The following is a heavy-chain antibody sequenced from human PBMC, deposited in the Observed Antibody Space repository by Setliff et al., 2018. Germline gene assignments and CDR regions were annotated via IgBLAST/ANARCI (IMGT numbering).Heavy chain of an antibody. Sequence: ASVKVSCKASGYTFTDFAINWVRLVPGQGLEWVGWINTKTGDPTYAQGFVGRVVFSLDASVSTAYLHINTLKADDTAFYYCTREGSCSGGVCLDFDYWGQGTLVTVSS. J-gene: IGHJ4*02. CDR1: GYTFTDFA. V-gene: IGHV7-4-1*02. CDR2: INTKTGDP. D-gene: IGHD2-15*01. CDR3: TREGSCSGGVCLDFDY.